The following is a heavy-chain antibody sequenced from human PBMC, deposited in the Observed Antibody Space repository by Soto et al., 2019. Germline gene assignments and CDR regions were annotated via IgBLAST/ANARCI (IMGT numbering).Heavy chain of an antibody. J-gene: IGHJ4*02. Sequence: QVQLVQSGAEVKKPGSSVKVSCKASGGTFSSYTFSWVRQAPGQGLEWMGRIIPMLGIANYAQKFQGRVXIXAXISTSTAYMELSSLRSEDTAVYYCANRGYSYGFVIYWGQGTLVTVSS. V-gene: IGHV1-69*02. CDR1: GGTFSSYT. CDR2: IIPMLGIA. D-gene: IGHD5-18*01. CDR3: ANRGYSYGFVIY.